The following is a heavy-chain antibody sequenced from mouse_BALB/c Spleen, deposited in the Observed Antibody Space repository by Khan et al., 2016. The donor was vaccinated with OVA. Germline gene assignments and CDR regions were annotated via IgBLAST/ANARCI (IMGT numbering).Heavy chain of an antibody. CDR3: ARVEAYYRSAWFAY. Sequence: EVMLVESGGGLVKPGGSLKLSCAASGFAFSSYDMSWVRQTPEKRRVWCATISSGGSYTYYPDCVKGRITLSSDNARNTLNLQMSSLRSEDTALYYCARVEAYYRSAWFAYWGQGTLVTVSA. V-gene: IGHV5-9*02. J-gene: IGHJ3*01. CDR2: ISSGGSYT. D-gene: IGHD2-14*01. CDR1: GFAFSSYD.